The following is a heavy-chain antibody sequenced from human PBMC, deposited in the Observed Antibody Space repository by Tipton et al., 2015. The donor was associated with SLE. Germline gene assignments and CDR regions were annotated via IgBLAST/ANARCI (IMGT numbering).Heavy chain of an antibody. Sequence: QSGPEVKKPGASVTVSCKASGYTFTSYYIHWLRQAPGQGLERMGIINPASGSATYAQKFRGRVTMTRDLSTTTVYMGLSGLRSDDTAVFFCARGENVDNWGQGTLVSVSS. V-gene: IGHV1-46*01. CDR3: ARGENVDN. CDR1: GYTFTSYY. CDR2: INPASGSA. J-gene: IGHJ4*02.